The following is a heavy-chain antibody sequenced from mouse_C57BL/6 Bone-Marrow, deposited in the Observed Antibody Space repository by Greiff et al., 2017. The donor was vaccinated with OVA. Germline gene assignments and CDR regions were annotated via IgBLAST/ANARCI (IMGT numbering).Heavy chain of an antibody. J-gene: IGHJ4*01. V-gene: IGHV5-16*01. CDR2: INYDGSST. D-gene: IGHD1-1*01. CDR3: ASFYGAYAMDY. CDR1: GFTFSDYY. Sequence: EVQLQESEGGLVKPGSSMKLSCTASGFTFSDYYMAWVRQVPEKGLEWVANINYDGSSTYYLDSLKSRFIISRDNAKNILYLQMSSLESEDTATYYCASFYGAYAMDYWGQGTSVTVSS.